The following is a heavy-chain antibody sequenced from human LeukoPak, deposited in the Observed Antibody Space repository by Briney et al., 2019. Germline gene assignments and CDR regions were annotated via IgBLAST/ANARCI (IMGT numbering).Heavy chain of an antibody. CDR1: GFTVSDNY. CDR2: MYSGGDT. D-gene: IGHD6-13*01. Sequence: PGGSLRLSCAASGFTVSDNYMSWVRQAPGKGLEWVSVMYSGGDTYYADSVKGRFTFSRDISKDTLYLQMNGHRTEDTAMYYCARDAPQVPAAGVLASWGQGTLVTVSS. CDR3: ARDAPQVPAAGVLAS. J-gene: IGHJ5*02. V-gene: IGHV3-53*01.